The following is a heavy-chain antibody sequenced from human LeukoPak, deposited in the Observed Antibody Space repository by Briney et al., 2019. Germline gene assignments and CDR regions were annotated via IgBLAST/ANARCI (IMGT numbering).Heavy chain of an antibody. D-gene: IGHD1-26*01. J-gene: IGHJ4*02. CDR2: ISGSGGST. CDR3: AKHRWELTNIDY. V-gene: IGHV3-23*01. CDR1: GFTFSSYA. Sequence: GGSLILSCAASGFTFSSYAMSWVRQAPGKGLEWVSAISGSGGSTYCADSVKGRFTISRDKSKNTLYLQMNSLRAEDTAVYYCAKHRWELTNIDYWGQGTLVTVSS.